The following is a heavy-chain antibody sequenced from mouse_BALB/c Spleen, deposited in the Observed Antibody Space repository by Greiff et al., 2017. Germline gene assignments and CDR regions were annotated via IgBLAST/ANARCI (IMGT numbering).Heavy chain of an antibody. CDR3: ARGPIYYYGSSYGFAY. CDR2: IWGDGST. CDR1: GFSLTGYG. Sequence: VKLVESGPGLVAPSQSLSITCTVSGFSLTGYGVNWVRQPPGKGLEWLGMIWGDGSTDYNSALKSRLSISKDNSKSQVFLKMNSLQTDDTARYYCARGPIYYYGSSYGFAYWGQGTLVTVSA. J-gene: IGHJ3*01. D-gene: IGHD1-1*01. V-gene: IGHV2-6-7*01.